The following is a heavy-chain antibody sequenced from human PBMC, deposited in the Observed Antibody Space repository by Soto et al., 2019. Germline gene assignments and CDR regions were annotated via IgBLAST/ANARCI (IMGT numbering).Heavy chain of an antibody. V-gene: IGHV3-30*18. CDR3: AKDPRPYSSGWYEAPWFSP. CDR1: GFTFSSYG. CDR2: ISYDGSNK. D-gene: IGHD6-19*01. J-gene: IGHJ5*02. Sequence: GGSLRLSCAASGFTFSSYGMHWVRQAPGKGLEWVAVISYDGSNKYYADSVKGRFTISRDNSKNTLYLQMNSLRAEDTAVYYCAKDPRPYSSGWYEAPWFSPWGQGTLVTVSS.